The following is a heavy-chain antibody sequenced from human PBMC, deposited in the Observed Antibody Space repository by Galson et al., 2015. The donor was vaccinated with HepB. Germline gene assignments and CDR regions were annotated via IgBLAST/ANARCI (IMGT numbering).Heavy chain of an antibody. CDR1: GVTFSSYA. CDR3: ARDSITIFGVVNQGNYYYGMDV. V-gene: IGHV1-69*13. CDR2: IIPIFGTT. J-gene: IGHJ6*02. D-gene: IGHD3-3*01. Sequence: SVKVSCKASGVTFSSYAISWVRQAPGQGLEWMGGIIPIFGTTNYAQKFQGRVTITADESTSTAYMELSSLRSEDTAVYYCARDSITIFGVVNQGNYYYGMDVWGQGTTVTVSS.